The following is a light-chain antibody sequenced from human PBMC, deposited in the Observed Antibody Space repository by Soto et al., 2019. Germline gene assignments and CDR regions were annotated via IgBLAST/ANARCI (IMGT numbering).Light chain of an antibody. J-gene: IGLJ2*01. V-gene: IGLV8-61*01. CDR2: STN. CDR1: SGSDSSSYY. Sequence: QAVVTQEPSSSVSPGGTVTLTFGLSSGSDSSSYYPSWYQQTPGQAPRTLIYSTNTRSSGVPDRFSGSILGNKAALTITGAQADDESDYYCVLYMGSGIWVFGGGTKLTVL. CDR3: VLYMGSGIWV.